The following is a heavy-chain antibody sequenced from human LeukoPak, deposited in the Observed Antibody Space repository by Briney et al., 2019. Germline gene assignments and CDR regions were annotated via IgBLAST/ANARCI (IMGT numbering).Heavy chain of an antibody. J-gene: IGHJ6*02. CDR1: GGSISRGDYY. Sequence: SQTLSLTCTVSGGSISRGDYYWSWIRQPPGKGLEWIGYIYYSGSTYYNPSLKSRVTISVDTSKNQFSLKLSSVTAADTAVYYCALGDGDYYYYGMDVWGQGTTVTVSS. CDR2: IYYSGST. V-gene: IGHV4-30-4*01. D-gene: IGHD3-16*01. CDR3: ALGDGDYYYYGMDV.